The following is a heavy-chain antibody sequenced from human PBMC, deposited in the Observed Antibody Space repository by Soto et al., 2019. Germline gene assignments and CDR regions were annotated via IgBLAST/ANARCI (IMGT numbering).Heavy chain of an antibody. J-gene: IGHJ4*02. CDR2: IYPGDSDT. D-gene: IGHD3-22*01. Sequence: GESLKISCKGSGYSFSRYWIAWLRQTPGKGLEWIGLIYPGDSDTRYSPSFQGQVTISADKSITTAYLQWSSLKASDTAIYYCARDTFSGESSGPHYWGQGTLVTVSS. CDR1: GYSFSRYW. CDR3: ARDTFSGESSGPHY. V-gene: IGHV5-51*01.